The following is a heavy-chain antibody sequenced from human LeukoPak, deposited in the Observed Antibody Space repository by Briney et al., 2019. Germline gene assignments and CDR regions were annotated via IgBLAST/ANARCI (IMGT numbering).Heavy chain of an antibody. CDR1: GFTFDDYG. CDR3: ARTYYYDSSGYLTYYFDY. CDR2: INWNGGST. Sequence: GGSLRLSCAASGFTFDDYGMSWVRQAPGKGLEWVSGINWNGGSTGYADSVKGRFTISGDNAKNSLYLQMNSLRAEDTALYYCARTYYYDSSGYLTYYFDYWGQGTLVTVSS. D-gene: IGHD3-22*01. J-gene: IGHJ4*02. V-gene: IGHV3-20*04.